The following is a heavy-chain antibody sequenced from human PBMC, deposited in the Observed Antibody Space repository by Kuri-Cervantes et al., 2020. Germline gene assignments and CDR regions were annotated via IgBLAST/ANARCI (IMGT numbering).Heavy chain of an antibody. CDR2: INSEGSST. Sequence: GESLKISCAASGFIFSSYWMHWVRQAPGKGLVWVSRINSEGSSTSYADSVKGRFTISRDNAKNTLYLQMNSLGAEDTAVYYCARAYSPDVWGQGTTVTVSS. V-gene: IGHV3-74*01. D-gene: IGHD4-11*01. J-gene: IGHJ6*02. CDR3: ARAYSPDV. CDR1: GFIFSSYW.